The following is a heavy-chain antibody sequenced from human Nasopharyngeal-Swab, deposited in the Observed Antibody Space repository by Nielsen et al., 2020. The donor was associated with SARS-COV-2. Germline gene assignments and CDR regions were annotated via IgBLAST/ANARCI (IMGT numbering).Heavy chain of an antibody. CDR2: ISYDGSNK. J-gene: IGHJ6*03. V-gene: IGHV3-30-3*01. D-gene: IGHD1-1*01. CDR1: GFTFSSYA. CDR3: ARVLEVPPSDYYYYYMDV. Sequence: GGSLRLSCAASGFTFSSYAMHWVRQAPGKGLEWVAVISYDGSNKYYADSVKGRFTISRDNSKNTPYLQMNSLRAEDTAVYYCARVLEVPPSDYYYYYMDVWDKGTTVTVSS.